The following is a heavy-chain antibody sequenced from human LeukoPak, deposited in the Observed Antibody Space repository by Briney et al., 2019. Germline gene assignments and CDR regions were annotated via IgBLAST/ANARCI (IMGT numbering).Heavy chain of an antibody. CDR1: GFTFSSYA. Sequence: HPGGSLRLSCAASGFTFSSYAMSWVRQAPGKGLEWVSAISGSGGSTYYADSVKGRFTISRDNSKNTLYLQMNSLRAEDTAVYYCAKDLSSDYGDYVDAFDIWGQGTMVTVSS. CDR2: ISGSGGST. D-gene: IGHD4-17*01. CDR3: AKDLSSDYGDYVDAFDI. V-gene: IGHV3-23*01. J-gene: IGHJ3*02.